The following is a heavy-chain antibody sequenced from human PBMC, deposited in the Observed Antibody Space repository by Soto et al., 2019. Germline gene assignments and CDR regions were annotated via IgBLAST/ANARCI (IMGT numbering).Heavy chain of an antibody. V-gene: IGHV1-46*01. CDR2: INPSGGST. CDR3: ARDGGYCSGVICYRYYSYGTDF. Sequence: SVQVSCKAPGYTFTSYYMHWVRQAPGQGLEWMGIINPSGGSTSYAQKFQGRVTMTRDTSTSTVYMELSSLRSEDTAVYYCARDGGYCSGVICYRYYSYGTDFWGQGTMVTVFS. D-gene: IGHD2-15*01. CDR1: GYTFTSYY. J-gene: IGHJ6*02.